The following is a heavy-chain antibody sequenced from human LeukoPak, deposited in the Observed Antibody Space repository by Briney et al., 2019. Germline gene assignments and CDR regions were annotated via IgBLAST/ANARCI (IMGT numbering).Heavy chain of an antibody. J-gene: IGHJ4*02. Sequence: GGSLRLSCAASGFTFSSYSMKWLRQAPGKGLEWVSSISSSSSYIYYADSVKGRFTISRDNAKNSLYLQMNSLRAEDTAVYYCARDEDTMVRGVRAPDYWGQGTLVTVSS. V-gene: IGHV3-21*01. CDR1: GFTFSSYS. CDR2: ISSSSSYI. CDR3: ARDEDTMVRGVRAPDY. D-gene: IGHD3-10*01.